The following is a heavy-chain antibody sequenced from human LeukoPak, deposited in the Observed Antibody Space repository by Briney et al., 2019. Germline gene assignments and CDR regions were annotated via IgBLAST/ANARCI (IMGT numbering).Heavy chain of an antibody. CDR2: ISYDGSNK. CDR3: AKEIGAGPAFDI. V-gene: IGHV3-30*18. D-gene: IGHD6-19*01. Sequence: GRSLRLSCAASGLTFSIYGMHWVRQAPGKGLEWVAVISYDGSNKYYADSVKGRFTISRDNSKNTLYLQMNSLRAEDTAVYYCAKEIGAGPAFDIWGQGTMVTVSS. J-gene: IGHJ3*02. CDR1: GLTFSIYG.